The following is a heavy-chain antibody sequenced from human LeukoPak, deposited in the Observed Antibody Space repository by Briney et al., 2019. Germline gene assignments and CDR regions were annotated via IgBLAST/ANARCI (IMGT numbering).Heavy chain of an antibody. CDR1: GYSISSGYY. J-gene: IGHJ4*02. CDR2: IYYSGST. Sequence: SETLSLTCTVSGYSISSGYYWGWIRQHPGKGLEWIGYIYYSGSTYYNPSLKSRVTISVDTSKNQFSLKLSSVTAADTAVYYCASSSSWSGFDYWGQGTLVTVSS. V-gene: IGHV4-31*03. CDR3: ASSSSWSGFDY. D-gene: IGHD6-13*01.